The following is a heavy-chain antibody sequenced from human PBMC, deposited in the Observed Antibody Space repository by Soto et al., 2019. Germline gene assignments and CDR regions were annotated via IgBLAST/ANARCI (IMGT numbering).Heavy chain of an antibody. J-gene: IGHJ5*02. CDR1: GYTFTIYA. D-gene: IGHD6-13*01. CDR3: SPGCKDRSSWYGTDWFYP. Sequence: ASVKVSCKASGYTFTIYAMHWVRQAPGQRLEWMGWINAGNGNTKYSQKFQGRVTITRDTSASTAYMELSSRRSEDTAVYYCSPGCKDRSSWYGTDWFYPWGQATLLTLSS. CDR2: INAGNGNT. V-gene: IGHV1-3*01.